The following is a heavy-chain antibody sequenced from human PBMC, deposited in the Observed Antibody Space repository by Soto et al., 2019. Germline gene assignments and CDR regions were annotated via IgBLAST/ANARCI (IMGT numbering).Heavy chain of an antibody. D-gene: IGHD2-2*02. CDR2: ISYDGSNK. Sequence: QVQLVESGGGVVQPGRSLRLSCAASGFTFSSYAMHWVRQAPGKGLEWVAVISYDGSNKYYADSVKGRFTISRDNSKNTLYLQMNSLRAEDTAVYYCARDPSVVVPADILRYSSSWYLDYWVQGTLVTVSS. CDR3: ARDPSVVVPADILRYSSSWYLDY. V-gene: IGHV3-30-3*01. CDR1: GFTFSSYA. J-gene: IGHJ4*02.